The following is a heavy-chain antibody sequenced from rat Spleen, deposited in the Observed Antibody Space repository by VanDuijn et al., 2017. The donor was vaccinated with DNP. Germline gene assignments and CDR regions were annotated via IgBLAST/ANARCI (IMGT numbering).Heavy chain of an antibody. V-gene: IGHV5-29*01. Sequence: EVQLVESGGGLVQPGRSMRLSCAASGFTFSNYFMAWVRQAPTKGLEWVATITYDGSSPYYRDSVKGRIHVSRDNAKSTLHLQMDSLRSEDTATYFCARHDNNLFDDWGQGVMVTVSS. CDR2: ITYDGSSP. D-gene: IGHD1-10*01. CDR1: GFTFSNYF. J-gene: IGHJ2*01. CDR3: ARHDNNLFDD.